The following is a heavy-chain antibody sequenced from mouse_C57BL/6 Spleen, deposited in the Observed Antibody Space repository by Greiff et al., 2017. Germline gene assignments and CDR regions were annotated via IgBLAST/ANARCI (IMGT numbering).Heavy chain of an antibody. CDR3: ARQRDSNYGDWYFDV. CDR2: ISHLAYSI. J-gene: IGHJ1*03. CDR1: GFTFSDYG. V-gene: IGHV5-15*01. Sequence: DVMLVESGGGLVQPGGSLKLSCAASGFTFSDYGMAWVRQAPRKGPEWVAFISHLAYSIYYADTVTGRFTISRENAKNTLYLEMSSLRSEDTAMYYCARQRDSNYGDWYFDVWGTGTTVTVSS. D-gene: IGHD2-5*01.